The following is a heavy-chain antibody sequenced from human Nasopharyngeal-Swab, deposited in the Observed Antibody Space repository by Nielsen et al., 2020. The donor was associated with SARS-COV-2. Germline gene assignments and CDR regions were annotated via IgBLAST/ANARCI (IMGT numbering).Heavy chain of an antibody. J-gene: IGHJ6*02. CDR2: VNHIGRA. CDR1: GGTFSGFF. D-gene: IGHD3-3*01. Sequence: SETLSLTCDVNGGTFSGFFWSWVRLPPGKGLEWIGAVNHIGRADYNPSLKSRVTISVDTSKNQLSLKLTSVTAADTAVCYCARDIFGVVSYFDYGLDVWGQGTTVTVSS. CDR3: ARDIFGVVSYFDYGLDV. V-gene: IGHV4-34*01.